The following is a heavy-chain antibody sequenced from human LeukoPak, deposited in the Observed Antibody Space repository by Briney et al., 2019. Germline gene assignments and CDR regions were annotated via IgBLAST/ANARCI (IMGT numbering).Heavy chain of an antibody. CDR1: GFTFSDYY. CDR2: ISSSGSTI. J-gene: IGHJ4*02. CDR3: ARDDGSASGDY. V-gene: IGHV3-11*04. Sequence: GGSLRLSCAASGFTFSDYYMSWIRQAPGKGLEWVSYISSSGSTIYYADSVKGRFTISRDNSKNTLWLQMNSLRAEDTAVYYCARDDGSASGDYWGQGTLVTVSS. D-gene: IGHD6-25*01.